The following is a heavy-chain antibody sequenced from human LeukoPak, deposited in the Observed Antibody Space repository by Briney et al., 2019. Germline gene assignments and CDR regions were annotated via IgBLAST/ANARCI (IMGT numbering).Heavy chain of an antibody. Sequence: PSETLSLTCAVYGGSFSSYYWSWIRQPPGKGLEWIGYIYYSGSTNYNPSLKSRVTISVDTSKNQFSLKLSSVTAADTAVYYCARDPGIAAAGTGFDYWGQGTLVTVSS. CDR3: ARDPGIAAAGTGFDY. D-gene: IGHD6-13*01. CDR2: IYYSGST. CDR1: GGSFSSYY. V-gene: IGHV4-59*01. J-gene: IGHJ4*02.